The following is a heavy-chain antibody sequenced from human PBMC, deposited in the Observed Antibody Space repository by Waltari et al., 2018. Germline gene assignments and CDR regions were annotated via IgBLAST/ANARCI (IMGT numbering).Heavy chain of an antibody. D-gene: IGHD3-16*02. J-gene: IGHJ6*03. V-gene: IGHV4-34*01. CDR1: GESFSGLY. CDR2: IYHDGST. CDR3: ARAPFGGYDYVGGTYRYFYYYMDV. Sequence: QVRLQQWGTGLLKPSETLSLTCAVYGESFSGLYWSWIRQPPGKGLEWIGEIYHDGSTNYNPSLKGRVTMSVETSKNQFSLNLRSVTAADTAVYYCARAPFGGYDYVGGTYRYFYYYMDVWGKGTTVAVSS.